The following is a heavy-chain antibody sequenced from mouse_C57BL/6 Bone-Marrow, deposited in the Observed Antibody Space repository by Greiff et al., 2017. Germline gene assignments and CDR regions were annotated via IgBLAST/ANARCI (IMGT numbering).Heavy chain of an antibody. J-gene: IGHJ2*01. CDR1: GYSITSGYY. V-gene: IGHV3-6*01. CDR3: ARTPIYDGPYYFDY. CDR2: ISYDGSN. D-gene: IGHD2-3*01. Sequence: DVQLQESGPGLVKPSQSLSLTCSVTGYSITSGYYWNWIRQFPGNKLEWMGYISYDGSNNYNPSLKNRISITRDTSKNQFFLKLNSVTTEDTATYYCARTPIYDGPYYFDYWGQGTTLTVSS.